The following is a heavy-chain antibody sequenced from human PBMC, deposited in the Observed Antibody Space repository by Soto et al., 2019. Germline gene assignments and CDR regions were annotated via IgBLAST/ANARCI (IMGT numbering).Heavy chain of an antibody. D-gene: IGHD3-22*01. V-gene: IGHV3-23*01. J-gene: IGHJ4*02. CDR2: ISGSGGST. Sequence: GGSLRLSCAASGFTFSSYARSWVRQAPGKGLEWVSAISGSGGSTYYADSVKGRFTISRDNSKNTLYLQMNSLRAEDTAVYYCAKRQDSSGYYHLEYFDYSGQGTLITVSS. CDR3: AKRQDSSGYYHLEYFDY. CDR1: GFTFSSYA.